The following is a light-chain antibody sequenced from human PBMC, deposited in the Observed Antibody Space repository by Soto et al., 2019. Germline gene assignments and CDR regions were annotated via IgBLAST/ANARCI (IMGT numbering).Light chain of an antibody. J-gene: IGKJ5*01. CDR3: QQYGTSIT. V-gene: IGKV3-20*01. CDR2: GAS. Sequence: EIVLTQSPGTLSLSPGERATLSYRASQSFSSSYLAWYQQKPGQAPRLLIYGASSRATGIPDRFSGSRSGTDFTLTISRLEPEDFAVYYCQQYGTSITFGQGTRLEI. CDR1: QSFSSSY.